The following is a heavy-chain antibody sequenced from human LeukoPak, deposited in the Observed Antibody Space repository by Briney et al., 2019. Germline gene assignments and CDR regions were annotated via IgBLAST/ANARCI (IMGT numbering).Heavy chain of an antibody. J-gene: IGHJ3*02. V-gene: IGHV1-18*04. CDR2: ISAYNGNT. CDR3: ARNEENSTDAFDI. Sequence: ASVKVSRKCSGYTFTSYGISWVRHAPGQGLEWVGWISAYNGNTNYAQKLQGRVTMTTDTSTSTAYMELRSLRSDDTAVYYCARNEENSTDAFDIWGQGTMVTVSS. D-gene: IGHD4-23*01. CDR1: GYTFTSYG.